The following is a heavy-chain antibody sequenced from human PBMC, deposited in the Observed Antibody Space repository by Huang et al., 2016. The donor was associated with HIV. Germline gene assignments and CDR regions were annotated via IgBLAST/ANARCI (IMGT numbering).Heavy chain of an antibody. Sequence: QVQLQESGPGLVRPSETLSLFCTVSGGSIGRHYWSWIRQPPGKGLEWIGSVYYNGSPYSSPSLKSRVTTSVDTSKNQFSLRLSSVTSADTAVYYCARGGVLAAAVFDYWGQGALVTVSS. CDR1: GGSIGRHY. V-gene: IGHV4-59*11. J-gene: IGHJ4*02. D-gene: IGHD6-13*01. CDR2: VYYNGSP. CDR3: ARGGVLAAAVFDY.